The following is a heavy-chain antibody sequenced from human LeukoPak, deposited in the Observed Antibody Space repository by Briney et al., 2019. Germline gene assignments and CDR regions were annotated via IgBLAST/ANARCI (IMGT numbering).Heavy chain of an antibody. CDR3: ARSDYTSSSRWYFDL. V-gene: IGHV4-4*07. Sequence: KPSETLSLTCTVSGGSISSYYWSWIRQPAGKGLEWIGRIYTSGSTNYNPSLKSRVTMSVDTSKNQFFLRLSSVTAADTAVYYCARSDYTSSSRWYFDLWGRGTLVTVSS. CDR1: GGSISSYY. J-gene: IGHJ2*01. D-gene: IGHD6-6*01. CDR2: IYTSGST.